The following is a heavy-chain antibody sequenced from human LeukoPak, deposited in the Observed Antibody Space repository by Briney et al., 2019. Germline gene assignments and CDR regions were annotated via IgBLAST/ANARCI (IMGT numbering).Heavy chain of an antibody. CDR1: GYTFTCYY. CDR3: ARVKDDYVWGSYSY. V-gene: IGHV1-2*06. Sequence: ASVKVSCKASGYTFTCYYMHWVRQAPGQGLEWMGRINPNSGGTNYAQKFQGRVTMTRDTSISTAYMELSRLRSDDTAVYYCARVKDDYVWGSYSYWGQGTLVIVSS. CDR2: INPNSGGT. J-gene: IGHJ4*02. D-gene: IGHD3-16*01.